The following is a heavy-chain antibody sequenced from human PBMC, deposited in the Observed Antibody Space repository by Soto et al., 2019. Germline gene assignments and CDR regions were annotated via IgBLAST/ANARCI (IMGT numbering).Heavy chain of an antibody. CDR3: AKGRYEIFS. Sequence: PGGSLRLSCVVSGFTFSSFAMSWVRQAPGKGLEWVSSISGSGDATYYPDSAKGRFTISRDNSKNTLYLQMNSLRAEDTALYYCAKGRYEIFSWGQGTQVTVSS. J-gene: IGHJ5*02. CDR2: ISGSGDAT. D-gene: IGHD3-9*01. CDR1: GFTFSSFA. V-gene: IGHV3-23*01.